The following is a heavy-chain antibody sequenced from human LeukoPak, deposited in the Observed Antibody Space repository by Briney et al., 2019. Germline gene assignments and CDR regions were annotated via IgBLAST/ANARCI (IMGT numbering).Heavy chain of an antibody. CDR2: IHNDGST. D-gene: IGHD3-3*02. J-gene: IGHJ4*01. Sequence: GGSLGLSCAASGFIVRNTYMTWVRQPPGKGLEWVSVIHNDGSTYYADSVKGRFTVSRDNSKNMLFLRMNSLRVEDTAVYFCASLARDYWGQGTLVSVSS. V-gene: IGHV3-53*01. CDR1: GFIVRNTY. CDR3: ASLARDY.